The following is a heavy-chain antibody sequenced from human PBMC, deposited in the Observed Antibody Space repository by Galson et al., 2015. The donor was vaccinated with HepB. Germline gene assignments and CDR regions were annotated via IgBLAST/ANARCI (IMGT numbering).Heavy chain of an antibody. V-gene: IGHV4-59*08. J-gene: IGHJ5*02. Sequence: ETLSLTCTVSGGSISSYYWSWIRQPPGKGLEWIGYIYYSGSTNYNPSLKSRVTISVDTSKNQFSLKLSSVTAADTAVYYCARLRKDSSGWSELGEFDPWGQGTLVTVSS. CDR1: GGSISSYY. D-gene: IGHD6-19*01. CDR3: ARLRKDSSGWSELGEFDP. CDR2: IYYSGST.